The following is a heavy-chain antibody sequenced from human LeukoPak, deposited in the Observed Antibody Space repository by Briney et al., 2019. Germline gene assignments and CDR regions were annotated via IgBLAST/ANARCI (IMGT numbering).Heavy chain of an antibody. CDR1: GGSIGSYY. D-gene: IGHD5-12*01. Sequence: TSETLSLTCTVSGGSIGSYYWNWLRQPPGKGLEWIGYIYYRGSTNYNPSLKSRVTISVDTSKNQFSLKLNSVTAADTGIYYCARHSRSAYTGYENAFDIWGQGTMVTVSS. CDR3: ARHSRSAYTGYENAFDI. CDR2: IYYRGST. V-gene: IGHV4-59*08. J-gene: IGHJ3*02.